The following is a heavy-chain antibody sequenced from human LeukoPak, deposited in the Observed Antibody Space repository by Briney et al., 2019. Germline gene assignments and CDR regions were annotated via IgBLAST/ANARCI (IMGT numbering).Heavy chain of an antibody. D-gene: IGHD2-15*01. CDR2: ISSSSSYI. J-gene: IGHJ4*02. Sequence: GGSLRLSCAATGFTFSNYSMNRVRQAPGKGLEWVSSISSSSSYIYYADSVKGRFTISRDNAKNSLYLQMNSLRAEDTAVYYCARAVVGAPADYWGQGTLVTVSS. CDR3: ARAVVGAPADY. V-gene: IGHV3-21*01. CDR1: GFTFSNYS.